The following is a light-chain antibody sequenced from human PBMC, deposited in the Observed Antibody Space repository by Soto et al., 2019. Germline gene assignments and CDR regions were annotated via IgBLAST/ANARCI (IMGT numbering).Light chain of an antibody. J-gene: IGLJ2*01. CDR3: QSYDSSLSGVV. V-gene: IGLV1-40*01. Sequence: QSVLTQPPSVSGAPGQRVTISYTGSSSNIGAGYVVHWYQQLPGTAPKLLIYGNSNRPSGVPDRFSGSKSGTSASLAITGLQAEDEADYYCQSYDSSLSGVVFGGGTKLTVL. CDR2: GNS. CDR1: SSNIGAGYV.